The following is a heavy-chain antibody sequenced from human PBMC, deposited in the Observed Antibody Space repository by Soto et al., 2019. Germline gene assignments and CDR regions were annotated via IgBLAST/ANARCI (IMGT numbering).Heavy chain of an antibody. D-gene: IGHD3-10*01. CDR3: VRVRGGGTYHFDY. CDR1: GFTFSEHY. Sequence: EVQLVESGGGLVQPGGSLRLSCAASGFTFSEHYMDWVRQAPGKGLEWVGRTRNKANRYTTEYAASVKGRFTISRDDSKNSLYLQMNSLKTDDTAVYYCVRVRGGGTYHFDYWGQGTLVTVSS. V-gene: IGHV3-72*01. CDR2: TRNKANRYTT. J-gene: IGHJ4*02.